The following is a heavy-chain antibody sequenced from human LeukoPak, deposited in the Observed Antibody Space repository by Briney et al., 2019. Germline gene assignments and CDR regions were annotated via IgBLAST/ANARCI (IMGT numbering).Heavy chain of an antibody. Sequence: SETLSLTCAVYGGSFSGYYWSWIRQPPGKGLEWIGEINHSGSTNYNPSLKSRVTISVDTSKNQFSLKLSSVTAADTAVYYCARRVVVVAAMNWFDPWGQGTLVTVSS. CDR3: ARRVVVVAAMNWFDP. J-gene: IGHJ5*02. CDR1: GGSFSGYY. V-gene: IGHV4-34*01. D-gene: IGHD2-15*01. CDR2: INHSGST.